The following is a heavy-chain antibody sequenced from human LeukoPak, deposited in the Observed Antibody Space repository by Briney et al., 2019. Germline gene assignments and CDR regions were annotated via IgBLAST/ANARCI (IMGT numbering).Heavy chain of an antibody. CDR1: GFTFSNAW. V-gene: IGHV3-7*01. CDR2: IKQDGSVK. J-gene: IGHJ4*02. Sequence: GGSLRLSCAASGFTFSNAWMSWVRQAPGKGLEWVANIKQDGSVKYYVDSVKGRFTISRDNAKNSLYLQMNSLRAEDTAVYYCAHQYGYSGRPGYWGQGTLVTVSS. D-gene: IGHD1-26*01. CDR3: AHQYGYSGRPGY.